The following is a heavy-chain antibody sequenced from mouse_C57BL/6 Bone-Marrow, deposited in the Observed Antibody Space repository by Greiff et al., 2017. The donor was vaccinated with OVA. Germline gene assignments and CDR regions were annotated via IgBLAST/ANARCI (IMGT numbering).Heavy chain of an antibody. CDR3: ARDYYEAWFAY. V-gene: IGHV1-81*01. CDR1: GYTFTSYG. CDR2: IYPRSGNT. Sequence: VKLLESGAELARPGASVKLSCKASGYTFTSYGISWVKQRTGQGLEWIGEIYPRSGNTYYNEKFKGKATLTADKSSSTAYMELRSLTSEDSAVYFGARDYYEAWFAYWGQGTLVTVSA. J-gene: IGHJ3*01. D-gene: IGHD1-1*01.